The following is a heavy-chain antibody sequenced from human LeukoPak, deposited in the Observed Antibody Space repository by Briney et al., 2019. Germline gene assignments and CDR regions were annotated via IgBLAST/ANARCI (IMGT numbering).Heavy chain of an antibody. J-gene: IGHJ6*03. CDR2: ISSSGSTI. D-gene: IGHD4-17*01. V-gene: IGHV3-48*03. Sequence: GGSLRLSCAASGFTFSSYEMNWVRQAPGKGLEWVSYISSSGSTIYYADSVKGRFTISRDNAKNSLYLQMKSLRAEDTAVYYCARDFGDYSYYYYMDVWGKGTTVTVSS. CDR3: ARDFGDYSYYYYMDV. CDR1: GFTFSSYE.